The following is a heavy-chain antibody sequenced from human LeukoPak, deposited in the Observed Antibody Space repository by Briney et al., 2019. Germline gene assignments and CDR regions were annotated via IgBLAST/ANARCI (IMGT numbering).Heavy chain of an antibody. CDR3: ARRPDSYGSYNWFDP. Sequence: SETLSLTCAVYGGSFSGYYWSWIRQPPGKGLEWIGEINHSGSTNYNPSLKSRVTISVDTSKNQFSLKLSSVTAADTAVYYCARRPDSYGSYNWFDPWGQGTLVTVSS. D-gene: IGHD5-18*01. CDR2: INHSGST. V-gene: IGHV4-34*01. J-gene: IGHJ5*02. CDR1: GGSFSGYY.